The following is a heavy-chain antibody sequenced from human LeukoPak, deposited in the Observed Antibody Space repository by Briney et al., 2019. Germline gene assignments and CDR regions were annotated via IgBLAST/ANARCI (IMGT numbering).Heavy chain of an antibody. CDR1: GFTFSRYT. CDR2: ISGDGSTI. CDR3: ARDLYYNSGFDC. D-gene: IGHD5-24*01. Sequence: GGSLRLSCAGSGFTFSRYTMNWVRQAPGKGLEWLSYISGDGSTIYYADSVKGRFTISRDNARNSLYLQMNSLRAEDTAVYFCARDLYYNSGFDCWGQGALVTVSS. V-gene: IGHV3-48*04. J-gene: IGHJ4*02.